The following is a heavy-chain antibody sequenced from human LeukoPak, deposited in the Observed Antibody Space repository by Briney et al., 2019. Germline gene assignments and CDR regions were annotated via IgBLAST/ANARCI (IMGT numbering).Heavy chain of an antibody. CDR2: IYYSGST. V-gene: IGHV4-39*01. D-gene: IGHD3-10*01. CDR3: ASRYYGSGSYYGLDY. Sequence: KPSETLSLTCTVSGGSISSSSYYWGCIRQPPGKGLEWIGSIYYSGSTYYNPSLKSRVTISVDTSKNQFSLKLSSVTAADTAVYYCASRYYGSGSYYGLDYWGQGTLVTVSS. CDR1: GGSISSSSYY. J-gene: IGHJ4*02.